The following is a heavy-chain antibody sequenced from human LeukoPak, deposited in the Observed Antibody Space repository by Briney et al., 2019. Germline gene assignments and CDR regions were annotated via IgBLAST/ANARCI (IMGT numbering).Heavy chain of an antibody. V-gene: IGHV5-51*01. CDR1: GYRFTNYW. CDR3: ARHASGDYNPTRYFDY. J-gene: IGHJ4*02. D-gene: IGHD4-17*01. Sequence: GESLKISCKGSGYRFTNYWIGWVRQMPGKGLEWMGIIYPGDSDTRYSPSFQGQVIISADKSIGTAYLQWSSLKASDTDIYYCARHASGDYNPTRYFDYWGQGTLVTVSS. CDR2: IYPGDSDT.